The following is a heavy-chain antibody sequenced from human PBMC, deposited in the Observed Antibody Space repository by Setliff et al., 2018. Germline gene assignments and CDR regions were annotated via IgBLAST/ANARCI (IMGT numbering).Heavy chain of an antibody. D-gene: IGHD2-8*02. V-gene: IGHV3-74*01. J-gene: IGHJ6*03. CDR1: GFTFTTYW. Sequence: GGSLRLSCAASGFTFTTYWMYWVRQSPGKGLAWVSRINSDGSSTTYADSVKGRFTISRDNAKNTLYLQMNSLRAEDTAVYFCTRVWGMVSDSYYFYMDVWGKGTTVTVSS. CDR2: INSDGSST. CDR3: TRVWGMVSDSYYFYMDV.